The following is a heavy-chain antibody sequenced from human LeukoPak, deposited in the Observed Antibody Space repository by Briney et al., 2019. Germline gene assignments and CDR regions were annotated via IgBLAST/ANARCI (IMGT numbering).Heavy chain of an antibody. D-gene: IGHD3-22*01. CDR2: INPNSGGT. J-gene: IGHJ4*02. CDR3: AREYYDTSGPIFFDY. Sequence: ASLKVSCKASGYTFTGYYMHWVRQAPGQGLEWMGWINPNSGGTNYAQKFQGRVTMTRDTSISTAYMKLSRLRSDDTAVYYCAREYYDTSGPIFFDYWGQGTLVTVSS. CDR1: GYTFTGYY. V-gene: IGHV1-2*02.